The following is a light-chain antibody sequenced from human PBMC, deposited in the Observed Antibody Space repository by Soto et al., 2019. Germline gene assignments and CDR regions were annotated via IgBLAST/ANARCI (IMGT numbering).Light chain of an antibody. CDR2: AAS. Sequence: DIQMTQSPSSLSAPVGETITITCRPSQSISSSLKWFQHSPGQPPKLLLFAASNLNAGVPPRFSSSVSGTSFSLTIRSLQPDDFATYYCQQSFNLPRTFGPGTRVEFK. CDR3: QQSFNLPRT. V-gene: IGKV1-39*01. CDR1: QSISSS. J-gene: IGKJ1*01.